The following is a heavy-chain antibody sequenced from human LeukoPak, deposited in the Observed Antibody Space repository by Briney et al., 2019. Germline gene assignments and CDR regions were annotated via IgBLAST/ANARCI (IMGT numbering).Heavy chain of an antibody. D-gene: IGHD2/OR15-2a*01. J-gene: IGHJ5*02. V-gene: IGHV1-2*02. CDR2: IKPSCGDT. Sequence: ASVKVSCKASGYTFTGDQIYWLRQAPGQGLEWVGWIKPSCGDTLYEQKFQGRVTMTRDKSISSAYMELSSLRSDDTAVYYCARKSAGFLTAWGQGTLVTVSS. CDR3: ARKSAGFLTA. CDR1: GYTFTGDQ.